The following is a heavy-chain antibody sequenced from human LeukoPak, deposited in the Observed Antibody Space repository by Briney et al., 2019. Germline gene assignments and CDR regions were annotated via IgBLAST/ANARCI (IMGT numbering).Heavy chain of an antibody. V-gene: IGHV3-7*01. D-gene: IGHD5-18*01. CDR1: GFTFSDYY. J-gene: IGHJ4*02. Sequence: GGSLRLSCAASGFTFSDYYMSWIRQAPGKGLEWVANIKQDGSEKYYVDSVKGRFTISRDNAKNSLYLQMNSLRAEDTALYYCATHRGYSYGTAEDFDYWGQGTLVTVSS. CDR2: IKQDGSEK. CDR3: ATHRGYSYGTAEDFDY.